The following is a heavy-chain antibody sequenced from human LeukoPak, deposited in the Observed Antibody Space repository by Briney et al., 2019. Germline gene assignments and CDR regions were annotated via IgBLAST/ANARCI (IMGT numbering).Heavy chain of an antibody. CDR2: IVYDGSDK. V-gene: IGHV3-30*18. CDR3: AKEVVGATQPLYYFDF. CDR1: GFTFSSYG. D-gene: IGHD1-26*01. Sequence: GGSLRLSCAASGFTFSSYGMHWVRPAPGKGLEWVAVIVYDGSDKYYADSVKGRFTISRDNSKHTLYLQMNSLRAEDTAVYYCAKEVVGATQPLYYFDFWGQGTLVAVSS. J-gene: IGHJ4*02.